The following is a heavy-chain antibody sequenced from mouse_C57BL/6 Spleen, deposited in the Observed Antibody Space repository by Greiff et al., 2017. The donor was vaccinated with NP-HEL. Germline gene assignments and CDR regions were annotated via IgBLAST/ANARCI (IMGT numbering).Heavy chain of an antibody. V-gene: IGHV1-76*01. J-gene: IGHJ3*01. D-gene: IGHD2-13*01. CDR3: AREDYRGFAY. CDR2: IYPGSGNT. CDR1: GYTFTDYY. Sequence: VKLVESGAELVRPGASVKLSCKASGYTFTDYYINWVKQRPGQGLEWIARIYPGSGNTYYNEKFKGKATLTAEKSSSTAYMQLSSLTSEDSAVYFCAREDYRGFAYWGQGTLVTVSA.